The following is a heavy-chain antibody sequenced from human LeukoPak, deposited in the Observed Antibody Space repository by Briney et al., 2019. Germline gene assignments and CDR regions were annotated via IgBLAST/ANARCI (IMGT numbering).Heavy chain of an antibody. D-gene: IGHD3-10*01. CDR2: MSFDGKNT. V-gene: IGHV3-30*04. Sequence: GRSLRLSCAASGFTFSTYVIHWVRQAPGKGLDWMAVMSFDGKNTYYADSVKGRFTVSRDNSKNTLYLQMNSLRPEDTAVYYCAREGFYGSGSSPTFYFDYWGQGSLATVSS. J-gene: IGHJ4*02. CDR3: AREGFYGSGSSPTFYFDY. CDR1: GFTFSTYV.